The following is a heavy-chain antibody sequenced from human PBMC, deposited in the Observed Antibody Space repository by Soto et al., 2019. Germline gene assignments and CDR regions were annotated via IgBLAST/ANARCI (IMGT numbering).Heavy chain of an antibody. CDR3: ARVWFGESSWFDP. J-gene: IGHJ5*02. V-gene: IGHV4-30-2*01. Sequence: QLQLQESGSGLVKPSQTLSLTCTVSGGSISIGGYCWSWIRQPPGQGLEWNGYICHSGNTYYNPSLKSRVTSSLDRSKNQFSLNLSSVTVADKAVYYCARVWFGESSWFDPWGQGNLVSVSS. CDR2: ICHSGNT. D-gene: IGHD3-10*01. CDR1: GGSISIGGYC.